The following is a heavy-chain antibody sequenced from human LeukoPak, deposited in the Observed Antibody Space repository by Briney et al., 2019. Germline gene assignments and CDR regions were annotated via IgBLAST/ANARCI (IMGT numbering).Heavy chain of an antibody. V-gene: IGHV1-69*05. CDR3: ARGQGDYYGSGSYYNFDY. Sequence: SVKVSCKASGGTFSSYAISWGRQAPGQGLEWRGRIIPIFGTANYAQKFQGRVTITTDESTSTAYMELSSLRSEDTAVYYCARGQGDYYGSGSYYNFDYWGQGTLVTVSS. CDR1: GGTFSSYA. CDR2: IIPIFGTA. D-gene: IGHD3-10*01. J-gene: IGHJ4*02.